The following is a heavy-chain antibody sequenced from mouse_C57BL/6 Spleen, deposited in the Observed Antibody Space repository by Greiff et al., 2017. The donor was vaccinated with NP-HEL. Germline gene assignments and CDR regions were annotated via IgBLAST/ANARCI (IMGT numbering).Heavy chain of an antibody. J-gene: IGHJ2*01. CDR3: AREGLTGREDY. CDR1: GYTFTDYN. V-gene: IGHV1-22*01. Sequence: EVKLQESGPELVKPGASVKMSCKASGYTFTDYNMHWVKQSHGKSLEWIGYINPNNGGTSYNQKFKGKATLTVNKSSSTAYMELRSLTSEDSAVYYCAREGLTGREDYWGQGTTLTVSS. CDR2: INPNNGGT. D-gene: IGHD4-1*01.